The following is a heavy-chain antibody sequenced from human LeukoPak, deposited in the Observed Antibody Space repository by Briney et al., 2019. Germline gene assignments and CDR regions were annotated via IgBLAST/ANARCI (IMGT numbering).Heavy chain of an antibody. Sequence: PGGSLRLSCAASGFTVSSTYMSWVRQAPGKGLEWVANIKQDGSEKYYVDSVKGRFTISRDNAKNSLYLQMNSLRAEDTAVYYCARWGGDVDYWGQGTLVTVSS. CDR2: IKQDGSEK. CDR3: ARWGGDVDY. J-gene: IGHJ4*02. D-gene: IGHD2-21*02. CDR1: GFTVSSTY. V-gene: IGHV3-7*01.